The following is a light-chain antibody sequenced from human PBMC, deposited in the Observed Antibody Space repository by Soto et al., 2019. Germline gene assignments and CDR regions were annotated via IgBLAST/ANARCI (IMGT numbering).Light chain of an antibody. CDR2: GAS. CDR1: QSVSSSY. CDR3: QQYGSSSWT. V-gene: IGKV3-20*01. Sequence: EIVLTQSPGTLSLSPGERATLSCRASQSVSSSYLAWYQQKFGQAPRRLIYGASSRATGIPDRFSGSGSGTDFTLTISGLEPEDFVVYYCQQYGSSSWTFGQGTKVEIK. J-gene: IGKJ1*01.